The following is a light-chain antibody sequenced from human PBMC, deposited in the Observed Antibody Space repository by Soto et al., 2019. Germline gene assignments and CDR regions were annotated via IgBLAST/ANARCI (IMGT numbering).Light chain of an antibody. Sequence: DVVMPQSPLSLPVTLGQSASVSCRYSESVLYRDGNSYLSAFQQRPGQSPRRLIYKVSNRDSGVPDRFSCSGSETDFTLQSSRVEAAEVGVYYGMQGTYWPYTFYQGTQLEI. V-gene: IGKV2-30*01. CDR1: ESVLYRDGNSY. J-gene: IGKJ2*01. CDR2: KVS. CDR3: MQGTYWPYT.